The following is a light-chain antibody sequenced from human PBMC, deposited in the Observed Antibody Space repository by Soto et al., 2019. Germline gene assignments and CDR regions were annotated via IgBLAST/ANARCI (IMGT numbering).Light chain of an antibody. V-gene: IGKV3-11*01. J-gene: IGKJ5*01. Sequence: EIVLTQSPATLSLSPGERATLSCRASQSVSSYLAWYQQKPGQAPRLLIHDASNRATGIPARFSGSGSGTDFTLTISSLEPEDFAVYYCQQRSNWPPTFGQGTRLEIK. CDR1: QSVSSY. CDR3: QQRSNWPPT. CDR2: DAS.